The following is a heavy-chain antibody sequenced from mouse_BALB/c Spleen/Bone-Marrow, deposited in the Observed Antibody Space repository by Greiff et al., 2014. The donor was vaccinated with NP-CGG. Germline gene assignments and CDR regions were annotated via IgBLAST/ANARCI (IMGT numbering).Heavy chain of an antibody. Sequence: VQRVESGAELARPGASVKLSCKASAYTFTSYWMQWVKQRPGQGLEWIGAIYPGDGDTRYTQKFKGKATLTADKSSSTAYMQLSSLASEDSAVYYCARGYYYGSTYGWYFDVWGAGTTVTVSS. J-gene: IGHJ1*01. CDR1: AYTFTSYW. V-gene: IGHV1-87*01. CDR3: ARGYYYGSTYGWYFDV. CDR2: IYPGDGDT. D-gene: IGHD1-1*01.